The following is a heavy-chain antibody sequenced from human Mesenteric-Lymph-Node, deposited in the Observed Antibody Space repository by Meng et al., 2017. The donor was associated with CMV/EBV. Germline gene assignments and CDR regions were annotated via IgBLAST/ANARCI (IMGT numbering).Heavy chain of an antibody. Sequence: GESLKISCQGSGYSFTSYWIGWVRQMPGKGLEWMGIIYPGDSDATYSPSFQGQVTISADKSISTAYLQWSSLKASDTAMYYCARQDYYDSSGYTRGGLDVWGQGTTVTVSS. CDR1: GYSFTSYW. CDR2: IYPGDSDA. J-gene: IGHJ6*02. CDR3: ARQDYYDSSGYTRGGLDV. D-gene: IGHD3-22*01. V-gene: IGHV5-51*01.